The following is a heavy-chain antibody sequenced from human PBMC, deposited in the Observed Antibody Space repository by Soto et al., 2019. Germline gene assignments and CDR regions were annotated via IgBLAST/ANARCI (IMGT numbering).Heavy chain of an antibody. CDR3: TGETYYFDY. CDR1: GFTFSNFG. V-gene: IGHV3-23*01. J-gene: IGHJ4*02. Sequence: GGSLRLSCAVSGFTFSNFGMTWVRQAPGKGLEWVSGISDSGGSTYYADSVKGRFAISRDNSKNTHYLQMNSLRAEDTAVYYCTGETYYFDYWGPGTLVTVSS. CDR2: ISDSGGST.